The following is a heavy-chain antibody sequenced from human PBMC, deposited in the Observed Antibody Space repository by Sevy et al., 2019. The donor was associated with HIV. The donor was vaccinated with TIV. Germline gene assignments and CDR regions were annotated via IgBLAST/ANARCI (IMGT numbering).Heavy chain of an antibody. Sequence: GGSLRLSCAASVFTFSSYEMNWVRQAPGKGLEWLSHISSSGSSMYYADSVKGRFTISRDNAKNSLYLQMNSLRAEDTAVYYCARGGRRIDVYNRKDAFDIWDQGTMVTVSS. CDR3: ARGGRRIDVYNRKDAFDI. CDR2: ISSSGSSM. V-gene: IGHV3-48*03. J-gene: IGHJ3*02. CDR1: VFTFSSYE. D-gene: IGHD1-20*01.